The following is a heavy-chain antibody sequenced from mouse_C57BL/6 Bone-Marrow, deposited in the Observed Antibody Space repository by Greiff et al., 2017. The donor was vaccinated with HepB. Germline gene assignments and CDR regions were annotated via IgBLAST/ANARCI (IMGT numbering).Heavy chain of an antibody. V-gene: IGHV5-12*01. CDR3: ARHDYDTFDY. CDR2: ISNGGGST. J-gene: IGHJ2*01. Sequence: EVKVVESGGGLVQPGGSLKLSCAASGFTFSDYYMYWVRQTPEKRLEWVAYISNGGGSTYYPDTVKGRFTIARDNAKNTLYLRMSRLKSEDTAMYYSARHDYDTFDYWGQGTTLTVSS. CDR1: GFTFSDYY. D-gene: IGHD2-4*01.